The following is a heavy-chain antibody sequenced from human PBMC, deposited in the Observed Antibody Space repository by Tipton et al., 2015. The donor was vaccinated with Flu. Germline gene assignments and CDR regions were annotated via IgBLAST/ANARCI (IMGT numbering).Heavy chain of an antibody. J-gene: IGHJ6*02. D-gene: IGHD5-18*01. CDR2: ISYDGSTK. Sequence: AASGFAFNSYGMHWVRQAPGKGLEWVAVISYDGSTKYYADSVKGRFTIPRDSSKNTLYLQMNSLRGEDTAVYYCAKSDSSGSYYHYGMDVWGQGTTVTVSS. CDR1: GFAFNSYG. CDR3: AKSDSSGSYYHYGMDV. V-gene: IGHV3-30*18.